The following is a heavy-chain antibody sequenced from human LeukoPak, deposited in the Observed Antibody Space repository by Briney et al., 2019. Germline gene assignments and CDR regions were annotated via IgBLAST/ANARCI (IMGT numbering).Heavy chain of an antibody. CDR3: AKDYYYDSSGYSYYFDY. J-gene: IGHJ4*02. D-gene: IGHD3-22*01. CDR2: ISWDGGST. CDR1: GFTFDDYA. Sequence: GGSLRLSCAASGFTFDDYAMHWVRQAPGKGLEWVSLISWDGGSTYYADSVKGRFTISRDNSKNSLYLQMNSLRAEDTALYYCAKDYYYDSSGYSYYFDYWGQGTLVTVSS. V-gene: IGHV3-43D*03.